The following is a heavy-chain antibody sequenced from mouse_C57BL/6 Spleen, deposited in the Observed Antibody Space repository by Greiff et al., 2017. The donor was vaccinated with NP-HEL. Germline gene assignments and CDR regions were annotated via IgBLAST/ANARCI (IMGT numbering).Heavy chain of an antibody. CDR3: TKGDTTVVATRYFDY. V-gene: IGHV1-15*01. CDR2: IDPETGGT. CDR1: GYTFTDYE. D-gene: IGHD1-1*01. Sequence: QVQLQQSGAELVRPGASVTLSCKASGYTFTDYEMHWVKQTPVHGLEWIGAIDPETGGTAYNQKFKGKAILTADKSSSTAYMELRSPTSEDSAVYYCTKGDTTVVATRYFDYWGQGTTLTVSS. J-gene: IGHJ2*01.